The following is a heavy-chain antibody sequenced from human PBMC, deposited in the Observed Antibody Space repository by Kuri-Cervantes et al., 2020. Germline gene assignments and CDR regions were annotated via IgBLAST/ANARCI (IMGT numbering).Heavy chain of an antibody. V-gene: IGHV3-74*01. CDR3: ATTTSYYYYYGMDV. CDR2: NNSDGSST. Sequence: GGSLRLSCAASGFTFSSYWMHWVRQVPGKGLVWVSRNNSDGSSTSYADSVKCRFTISRDNAKNTLYLQMNSLRAEDTAVYYCATTTSYYYYYGMDVWGQGTTVTVSS. CDR1: GFTFSSYW. J-gene: IGHJ6*02. D-gene: IGHD1-26*01.